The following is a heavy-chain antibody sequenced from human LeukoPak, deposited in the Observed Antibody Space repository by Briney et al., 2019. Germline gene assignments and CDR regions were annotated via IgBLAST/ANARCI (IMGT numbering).Heavy chain of an antibody. V-gene: IGHV3-66*02. D-gene: IGHD1-26*01. Sequence: GGSLRLSCAASGFTFSTYYMSWVRQAPGKGLEWVSGIYGGGNSYYAETVTGRFTISRDNSRNTLHLQMNSLRGEDTAVYYCARELTVGATIDYWGQGTLVTVSS. J-gene: IGHJ4*02. CDR1: GFTFSTYY. CDR3: ARELTVGATIDY. CDR2: IYGGGNS.